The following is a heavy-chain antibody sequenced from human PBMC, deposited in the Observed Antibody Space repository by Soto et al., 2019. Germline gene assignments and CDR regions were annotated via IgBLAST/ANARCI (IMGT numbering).Heavy chain of an antibody. CDR3: ARGFDIFSCGFCLGY. CDR1: GGSMSSSSYY. J-gene: IGHJ4*02. V-gene: IGHV4-39*01. D-gene: IGHD3-9*01. CDR2: MYFSGFYSGSA. Sequence: SETLSRTCTLSGGSMSSSSYYWGWIRQPPGKGLEWIANMYFSGFYSGSASYNTSLKSRVTISVDTSKNRFTLQVSSVTAADTAVYYCARGFDIFSCGFCLGYWGQGTLVTVSS.